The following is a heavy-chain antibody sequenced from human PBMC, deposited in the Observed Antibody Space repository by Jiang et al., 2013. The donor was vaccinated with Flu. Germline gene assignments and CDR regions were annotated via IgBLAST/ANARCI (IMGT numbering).Heavy chain of an antibody. CDR2: IHSSGST. Sequence: GLVKPSQTLSLTCSVSGGSISSGGYYWSWIRQHPGKGLEWIGYIHSSGSTYYSPSLKSRLTISADTSKNQFSLNLTSVTAADTAVYYCARERGSVEAATFGFYFDFWGQGTLVAVSS. CDR3: ARERGSVEAATFGFYFDF. D-gene: IGHD5-24*01. CDR1: GGSISSGGYY. J-gene: IGHJ4*02. V-gene: IGHV4-31*03.